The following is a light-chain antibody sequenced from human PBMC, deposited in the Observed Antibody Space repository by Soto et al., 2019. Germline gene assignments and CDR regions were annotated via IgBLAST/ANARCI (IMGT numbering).Light chain of an antibody. CDR3: QKYDSSPKK. Sequence: IVLPRSAVTLSLSPVSISHLFCRASQNVSLSLAWYQQKPGQAPRLLIYDASKRASGFPARFSGSGSGTDFTLTISRLEPEDFAVYYCQKYDSSPKKFGQGTKVDIK. CDR2: DAS. V-gene: IGKV3-11*01. CDR1: QNVSLS. J-gene: IGKJ1*01.